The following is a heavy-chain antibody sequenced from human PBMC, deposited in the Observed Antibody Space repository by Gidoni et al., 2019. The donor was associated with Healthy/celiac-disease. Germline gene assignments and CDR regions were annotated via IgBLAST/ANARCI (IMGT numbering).Heavy chain of an antibody. CDR2: IYPGASDT. CDR3: ARHERLRYCDWLPYGMDV. CDR1: GYSFTSYW. D-gene: IGHD3-9*01. J-gene: IGHJ6*02. Sequence: EVPLVQSGAEVHPPGESLKISCTGSGYSFTSYWTGWVRQRPGNVLEMLGIIYPGASDTRYSPTSQSQVTISADKSISTAYLPWSSLKASDTAMYYCARHERLRYCDWLPYGMDVWGQGTTVTVSS. V-gene: IGHV5-51*01.